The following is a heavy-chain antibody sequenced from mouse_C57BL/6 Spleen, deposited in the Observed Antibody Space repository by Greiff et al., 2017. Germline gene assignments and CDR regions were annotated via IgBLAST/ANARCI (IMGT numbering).Heavy chain of an antibody. CDR2: ISNLAYSI. D-gene: IGHD2-2*01. V-gene: IGHV5-15*01. J-gene: IGHJ2*01. Sequence: EVMLVESGGGLVQPGGSLKLSCAASGFTFSDYGMAWVRQAPRKGPEWVAFISNLAYSIYYADTVTGRFTISRENAKNTLYLEMSSLRSEDTAMYYCARYYGYDGGYYFDYWGQGTTLTVSS. CDR1: GFTFSDYG. CDR3: ARYYGYDGGYYFDY.